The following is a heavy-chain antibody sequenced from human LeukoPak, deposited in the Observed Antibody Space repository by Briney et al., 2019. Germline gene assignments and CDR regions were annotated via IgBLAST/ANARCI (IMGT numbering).Heavy chain of an antibody. CDR1: GYTFPSYG. CDR3: ATGTPGVVPLYFDY. CDR2: IIPIFGTA. Sequence: SVKVSCKASGYTFPSYGISWVRQAPGQGLEWMGGIIPIFGTANYAQKFQGRVTITADKSTSTAYMELSSLRSEDTAVYYCATGTPGVVPLYFDYWGQGTLVTVSS. D-gene: IGHD2-15*01. J-gene: IGHJ4*02. V-gene: IGHV1-69*06.